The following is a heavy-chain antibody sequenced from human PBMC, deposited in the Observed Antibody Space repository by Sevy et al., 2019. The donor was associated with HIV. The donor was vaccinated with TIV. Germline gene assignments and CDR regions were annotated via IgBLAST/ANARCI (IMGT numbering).Heavy chain of an antibody. CDR2: ISSSSSTI. Sequence: GGSLRLSCAASGFTFSSYSMNWVRQAPGKGLEWVSYISSSSSTIYYADSVKGRFTISRDKAKNSLYLQMNSLRDEETAVYYCARAGWVDVVTAMVFDYWGQGTLVTVSS. CDR1: GFTFSSYS. V-gene: IGHV3-48*02. D-gene: IGHD5-18*01. J-gene: IGHJ4*02. CDR3: ARAGWVDVVTAMVFDY.